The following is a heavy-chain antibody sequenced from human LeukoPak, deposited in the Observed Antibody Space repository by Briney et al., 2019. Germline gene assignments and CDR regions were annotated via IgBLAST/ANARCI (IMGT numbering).Heavy chain of an antibody. CDR1: GGTFSSYA. V-gene: IGHV1-69*04. CDR2: IIPILGIA. J-gene: IGHJ4*02. CDR3: ARDMGDDDFRRLIRY. Sequence: ASVKVSCKASGGTFSSYAISWVRQAPGQGLEWMGRIIPILGIANYAQKFQGRVTITADKSTGTAYMELSSLRSEDTAVYYCARDMGDDDFRRLIRYWGQGTLVTVSS. D-gene: IGHD3-3*01.